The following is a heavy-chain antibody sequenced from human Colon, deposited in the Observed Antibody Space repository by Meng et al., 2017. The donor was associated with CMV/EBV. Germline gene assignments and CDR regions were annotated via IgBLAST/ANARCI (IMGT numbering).Heavy chain of an antibody. CDR3: ARDLRVWFGEFKN. Sequence: QVQLVQSGGEVKKPGASVKASCKTSGYTFSDYHMHWVRQAPGQGLEWMGWINPNSGGTNYAQKFQGRVTMTRDTSISTAYMELSRLRSDDTAVYYCARDLRVWFGEFKNWGQGTLVTVSS. V-gene: IGHV1-2*02. D-gene: IGHD3-10*01. J-gene: IGHJ4*02. CDR2: INPNSGGT. CDR1: GYTFSDYH.